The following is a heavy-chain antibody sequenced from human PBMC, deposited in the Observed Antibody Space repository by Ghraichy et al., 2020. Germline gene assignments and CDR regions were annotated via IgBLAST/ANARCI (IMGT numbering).Heavy chain of an antibody. CDR2: INHSGST. CDR3: ARGRGGGDRRGFGYWYFDL. D-gene: IGHD2-21*02. J-gene: IGHJ2*01. Sequence: SETLSLTCAVYGGSFSGYYWSWIRQPPGKGLEWIGEINHSGSTNYNPSLKSRVTISVDTSKNQFSLKLSSVTAADTAVYYCARGRGGGDRRGFGYWYFDLWGRGTLVTVSS. V-gene: IGHV4-34*01. CDR1: GGSFSGYY.